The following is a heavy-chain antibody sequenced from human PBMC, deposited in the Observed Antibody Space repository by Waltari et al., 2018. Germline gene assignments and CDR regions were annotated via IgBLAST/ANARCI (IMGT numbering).Heavy chain of an antibody. Sequence: QLQLQESGPGLVKPSETLSLTCTVSGGSISSSSSYWGWIRQPPGKGREWIGGIYYSGGTYYNPALKSRVTISVDTSKNQFSLKLSSVTAADTAVYYCARGGYCSGGSCRFDYWGQGTLVTVSS. D-gene: IGHD2-15*01. J-gene: IGHJ4*02. V-gene: IGHV4-39*01. CDR1: GGSISSSSSY. CDR2: IYYSGGT. CDR3: ARGGYCSGGSCRFDY.